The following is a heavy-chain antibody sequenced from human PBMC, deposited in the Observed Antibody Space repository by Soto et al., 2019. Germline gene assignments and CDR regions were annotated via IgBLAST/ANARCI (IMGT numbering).Heavy chain of an antibody. Sequence: SGSMSLTCAVDGGTFNSYYWSWIRQPPGKGLEWIGEINHSGSTNYNPSLKSRVTISVDTSKNQFSLKLSSVTAADTAVYYCARLXYYGSGSGGPGGLDYWGQGTLVTVSS. CDR3: ARLXYYGSGSGGPGGLDY. J-gene: IGHJ4*02. V-gene: IGHV4-34*01. CDR2: INHSGST. D-gene: IGHD3-10*01. CDR1: GGTFNSYY.